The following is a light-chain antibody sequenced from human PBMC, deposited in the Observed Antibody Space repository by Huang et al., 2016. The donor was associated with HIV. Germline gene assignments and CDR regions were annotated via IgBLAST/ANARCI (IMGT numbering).Light chain of an antibody. J-gene: IGKJ5*01. CDR3: QQRNTWPVT. CDR2: DAS. Sequence: ENVLTQSPATLSLPPGGRATLSCRASQSVSRYLAWYQQKPGQAPGLLIYDASNRATGIPARFSGSGSGTDFTLTVSSLEPEDFAVYYCQQRNTWPVTFGQGTRLEIK. CDR1: QSVSRY. V-gene: IGKV3-11*01.